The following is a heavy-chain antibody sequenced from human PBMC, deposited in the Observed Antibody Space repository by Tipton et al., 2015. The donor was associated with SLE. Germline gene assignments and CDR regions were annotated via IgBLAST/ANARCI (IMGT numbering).Heavy chain of an antibody. J-gene: IGHJ6*02. CDR1: GGSINSFC. D-gene: IGHD2-2*01. CDR2: FHSSGIL. CDR3: ARTAVLAAIMMDV. V-gene: IGHV4-4*07. Sequence: TLSLTCTVSGGSINSFCWTWVRQPAGKGLEWVGHFHSSGILNYNPSLQRRVTMSGDTCKNQLSLKLNSVTAADTAVYYCARTAVLAAIMMDVWGQGTTVTVSS.